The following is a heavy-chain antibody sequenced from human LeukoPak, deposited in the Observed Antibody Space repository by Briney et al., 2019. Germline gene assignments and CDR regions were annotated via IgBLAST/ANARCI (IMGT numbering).Heavy chain of an antibody. D-gene: IGHD2-2*01. CDR1: GFTFSSYS. J-gene: IGHJ4*02. CDR3: TTDSIVVVPAASL. V-gene: IGHV3-21*01. CDR2: ISSSSSYI. Sequence: GGSLRLSCAASGFTFSSYSMNWVRQAPGKGLEWVSSISSSSSYIYYADSVKGRFTISRDNAKNSLYLQMNSLRAEDTAVYYCTTDSIVVVPAASLGGQGTLVTVSS.